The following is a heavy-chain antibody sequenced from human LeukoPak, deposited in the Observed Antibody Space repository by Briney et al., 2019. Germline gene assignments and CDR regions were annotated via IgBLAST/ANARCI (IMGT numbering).Heavy chain of an antibody. CDR1: GFTFSGSA. D-gene: IGHD5-18*01. J-gene: IGHJ6*03. Sequence: PGGSLRLSCAASGFTFSGSAMHWVRQASGKGLEWVGRIRSKANSHATAYAASVKGRFTISRDDSKNTAYLQMNSLKTEDTAVYYCTRGGYSYGYYYYYYMDVWGKGTTVTVSS. V-gene: IGHV3-73*01. CDR3: TRGGYSYGYYYYYYMDV. CDR2: IRSKANSHAT.